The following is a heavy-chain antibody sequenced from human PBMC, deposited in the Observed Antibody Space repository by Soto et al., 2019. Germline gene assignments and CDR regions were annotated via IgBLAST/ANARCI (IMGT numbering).Heavy chain of an antibody. CDR1: GFTFSRYA. J-gene: IGHJ4*02. V-gene: IGHV3-23*01. Sequence: GSLRLSCAASGFTFSRYAMNWVRQAPGKGLEWVSSISDSGDSRYYADSVKGRFTISRDNSKNTLYLQMNSLRAEDTAVYFCAKRVEYSSSTHYFDYWGQGTLVTVSS. D-gene: IGHD6-6*01. CDR2: ISDSGDSR. CDR3: AKRVEYSSSTHYFDY.